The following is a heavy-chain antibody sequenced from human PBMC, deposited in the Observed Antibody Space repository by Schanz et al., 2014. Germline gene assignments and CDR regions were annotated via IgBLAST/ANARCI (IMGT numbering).Heavy chain of an antibody. CDR1: GGTFSSYT. CDR2: IIPVLAIA. CDR3: ARGSPENMIRGELDY. V-gene: IGHV1-69*02. D-gene: IGHD3-10*01. J-gene: IGHJ4*02. Sequence: QVQLVQSGADVKKPGSSVRVSCKASGGTFSSYTISWIRQAPGQGLEWMGRIIPVLAIADYAQKFQGRVTITADKSTSTASMELTSLRSEDTAVYYCARGSPENMIRGELDYWGQGTLVTVSS.